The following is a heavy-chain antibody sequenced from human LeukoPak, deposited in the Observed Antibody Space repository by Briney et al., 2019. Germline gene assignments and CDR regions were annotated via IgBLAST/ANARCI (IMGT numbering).Heavy chain of an antibody. CDR3: ARSRWLQLSDY. Sequence: PSETLSLTCAVSGGSISSYYWSWIRQPPGKGLEWIGEINHSGSTNYNPSLKSRVTISVDTSKNQFSLKLSSVTAADTAVYYCARSRWLQLSDYWGQGTLVTVSS. D-gene: IGHD5-24*01. V-gene: IGHV4-34*01. J-gene: IGHJ4*02. CDR1: GGSISSYY. CDR2: INHSGST.